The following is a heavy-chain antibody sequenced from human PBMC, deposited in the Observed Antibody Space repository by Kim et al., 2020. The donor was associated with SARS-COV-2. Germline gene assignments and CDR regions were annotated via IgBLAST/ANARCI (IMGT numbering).Heavy chain of an antibody. J-gene: IGHJ3*02. V-gene: IGHV1-69*13. Sequence: SVKVSCKASGGTFSSYAISWVRQAPRQGLEWMGGIIPIFGTANHAQKFQGRVTITADESTSTAYMELSSLRSEDTAVYYCASGVSGYDRSGYYLSYAYVFDIWGQGTMVTVSS. CDR2: IIPIFGTA. D-gene: IGHD3-22*01. CDR1: GGTFSSYA. CDR3: ASGVSGYDRSGYYLSYAYVFDI.